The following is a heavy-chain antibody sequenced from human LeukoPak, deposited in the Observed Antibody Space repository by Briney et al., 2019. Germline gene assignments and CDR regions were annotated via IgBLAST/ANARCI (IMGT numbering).Heavy chain of an antibody. CDR3: ARGGYCSGGSCSNNWFDP. J-gene: IGHJ5*02. V-gene: IGHV3-11*01. CDR1: GFTFSDYY. Sequence: GGSLRLSCAASGFTFSDYYMSWIRQAPGKGLEWVSYISSSGSTIYYADSVKGRFTISRDNAKNSLYLQMNSLRAEDTAVYYCARGGYCSGGSCSNNWFDPWRQPTLVTVSS. D-gene: IGHD2-15*01. CDR2: ISSSGSTI.